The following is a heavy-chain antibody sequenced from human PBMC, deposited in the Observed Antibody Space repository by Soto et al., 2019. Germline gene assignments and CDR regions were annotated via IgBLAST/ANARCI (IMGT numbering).Heavy chain of an antibody. CDR3: AIAGKHSNYVPRRGYNWFDP. Sequence: EVQLLESGGGLVQPGGSLRLSCAASEFNFSSYAMSWVRQAPKKGLEWVSAISGSGGSTYYADSVKGRFTISRDNSKNTLYLQMNSLRAEDTAVYYCAIAGKHSNYVPRRGYNWFDPWGQGTLVTVSS. J-gene: IGHJ5*02. D-gene: IGHD4-4*01. CDR1: EFNFSSYA. V-gene: IGHV3-23*01. CDR2: ISGSGGST.